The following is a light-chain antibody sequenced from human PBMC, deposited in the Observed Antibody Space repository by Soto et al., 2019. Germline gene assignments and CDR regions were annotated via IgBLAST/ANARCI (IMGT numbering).Light chain of an antibody. V-gene: IGLV2-14*01. CDR2: EVI. Sequence: QSALTQPASVSGSPGQSITISCTGTSGDVSDYNHVSWYQQHPGNAPKLMIYEVIHRPSGVSDRFSGSRSDNTASLTISGLQAEDEADYYCSSYITSNTLVVFGGGTKLTVL. CDR3: SSYITSNTLVV. CDR1: SGDVSDYNH. J-gene: IGLJ2*01.